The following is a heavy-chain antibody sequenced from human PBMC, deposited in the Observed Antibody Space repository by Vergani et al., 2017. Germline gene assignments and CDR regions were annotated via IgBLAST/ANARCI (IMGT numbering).Heavy chain of an antibody. CDR2: ITTTGST. Sequence: QVQLQESGPGLVKPSETLSLTCTVSVDSISNHYWSWIRHPAGKGLEWIGHITTTGSTNYNPSLKDRVSISVDTSKNQFSLKLNSVTAADTAVYYCAGALDSSIWYGGKWYYYHYMDVWGKGTTVTVSS. D-gene: IGHD6-13*01. J-gene: IGHJ6*03. CDR3: AGALDSSIWYGGKWYYYHYMDV. V-gene: IGHV4-4*07. CDR1: VDSISNHY.